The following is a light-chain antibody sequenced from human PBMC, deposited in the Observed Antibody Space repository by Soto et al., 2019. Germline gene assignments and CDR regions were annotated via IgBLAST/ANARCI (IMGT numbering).Light chain of an antibody. J-gene: IGLJ1*01. Sequence: QSALTQPASVSGSPGQSITVSCTGTSSDVCGYNYVSWYQQHPGKAPRLMIYDFTNRTSGVSVRFSGSKSGNTVSLTTCGLQAEDETDYYCGSYRRGRTYVFGTGTKVTVL. CDR1: SSDVCGYNY. CDR3: GSYRRGRTYV. V-gene: IGLV2-14*03. CDR2: DFT.